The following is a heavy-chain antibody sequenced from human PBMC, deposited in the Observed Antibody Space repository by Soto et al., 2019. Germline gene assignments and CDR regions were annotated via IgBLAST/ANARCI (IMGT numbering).Heavy chain of an antibody. CDR1: GFTFSSYA. V-gene: IGHV3-23*01. Sequence: GGSLRLSCAASGFTFSSYAMSWVRQAPGKGLEWVSAISGSGGSTYYADSVKGRFTISRDNSKNTLYLQMNSLRAEDTAVYYGAKDHGETRGSSGWHTPYYFDYWGQGTLVTVSS. J-gene: IGHJ4*02. CDR2: ISGSGGST. CDR3: AKDHGETRGSSGWHTPYYFDY. D-gene: IGHD6-19*01.